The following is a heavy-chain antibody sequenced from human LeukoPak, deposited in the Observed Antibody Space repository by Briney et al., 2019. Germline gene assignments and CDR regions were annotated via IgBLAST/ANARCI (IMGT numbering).Heavy chain of an antibody. V-gene: IGHV1-69*13. CDR2: IIPIFGTA. CDR1: GYTFTSYG. D-gene: IGHD3-22*01. Sequence: SVKVSCKASGYTFTSYGISWVRQAPGQGLEWMGGIIPIFGTANYAQKFQGRVTITADESTSTAYMELSSLRSEDMAVYYCAGGPYYDSSGYYNFDYWGQGTLVTVSS. J-gene: IGHJ4*02. CDR3: AGGPYYDSSGYYNFDY.